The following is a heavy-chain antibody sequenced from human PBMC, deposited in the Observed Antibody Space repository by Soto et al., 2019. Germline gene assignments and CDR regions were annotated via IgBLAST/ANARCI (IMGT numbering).Heavy chain of an antibody. J-gene: IGHJ5*02. CDR2: IYYSGST. D-gene: IGHD3-10*01. V-gene: IGHV4-39*01. CDR1: GGFIRSISLY. Sequence: AWEASCLPRTVTGGFIRSISLYPGWVRQPPGEGLEWIGSIYYSGSTYYNPSLKSRVTISVDTSKNQFSLKLSSVTAADTAVYYCASWALWLRKLEGHNRFDPSGQGTLATVPS. CDR3: ASWALWLRKLEGHNRFDP.